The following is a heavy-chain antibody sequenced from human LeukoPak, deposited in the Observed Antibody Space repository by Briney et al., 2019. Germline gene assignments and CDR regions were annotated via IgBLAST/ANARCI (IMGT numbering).Heavy chain of an antibody. V-gene: IGHV3-30*02. CDR2: IRYGGINK. D-gene: IGHD4/OR15-4a*01. CDR3: AKEHTNYVY. J-gene: IGHJ4*02. CDR1: GFTFSNYG. Sequence: GGSLRLSCAGSGFTFSNYGIHWVRQAPGKGLEWVAFIRYGGINKYYADSVKGRFTISRDNSKNSLYLQMNSLRAEDTAVYYCAKEHTNYVYWGQGTLVTVSS.